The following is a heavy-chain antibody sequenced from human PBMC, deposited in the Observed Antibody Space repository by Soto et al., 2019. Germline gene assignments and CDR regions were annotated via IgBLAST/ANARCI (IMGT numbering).Heavy chain of an antibody. J-gene: IGHJ4*02. CDR2: ISSSSSYI. Sequence: EVQLVESGGGLVKPGGSLRLSCAASGFTFSSYSMNWVRQAPGKGLEWVSSISSSSSYIYYADSVKGRFTISRDNAKNSLYLQMNSLRAEDTAVYYCARDLRAPLEWLVAFDYWGQGTLVTVSS. D-gene: IGHD6-19*01. V-gene: IGHV3-21*01. CDR1: GFTFSSYS. CDR3: ARDLRAPLEWLVAFDY.